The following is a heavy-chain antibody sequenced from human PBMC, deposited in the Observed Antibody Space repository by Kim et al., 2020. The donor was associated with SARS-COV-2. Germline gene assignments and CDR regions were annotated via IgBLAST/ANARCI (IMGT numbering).Heavy chain of an antibody. CDR3: ARTLYSSSWYWGWFDP. D-gene: IGHD6-13*01. Sequence: SVKVSCKASGGTFSSYAISWVRQAPGQGLEWMGGIIPIFGTANYAQKFQGRVTITADESTSTAYMELSSLRSEDTAVYYCARTLYSSSWYWGWFDPWGQGTLVTVSS. V-gene: IGHV1-69*13. CDR1: GGTFSSYA. CDR2: IIPIFGTA. J-gene: IGHJ5*02.